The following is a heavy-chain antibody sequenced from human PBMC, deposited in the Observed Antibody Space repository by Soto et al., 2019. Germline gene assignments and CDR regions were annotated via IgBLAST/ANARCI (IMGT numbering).Heavy chain of an antibody. CDR3: ATNPTGYSYGFFDY. V-gene: IGHV3-74*03. CDR2: IDYDGSST. D-gene: IGHD5-18*01. CDR1: GFTFSNSW. Sequence: VGSLRLSCAASGFTFSNSWMHWVRQAPGKGLVWVARIDYDGSSTTYADSVKGRFTISRDNAKNRVYLQMNSLRVEDTAVYYCATNPTGYSYGFFDYWGQGSLVTVSS. J-gene: IGHJ4*02.